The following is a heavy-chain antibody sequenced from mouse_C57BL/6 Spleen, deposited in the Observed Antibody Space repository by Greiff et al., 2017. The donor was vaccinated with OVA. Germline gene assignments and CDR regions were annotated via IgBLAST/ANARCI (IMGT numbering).Heavy chain of an antibody. D-gene: IGHD1-1*01. CDR2: INPSNGGT. J-gene: IGHJ4*01. V-gene: IGHV1-53*01. CDR3: ARFGYYGIYAMDY. CDR1: GYTFTSYW. Sequence: QVQLQQSGPELVKPGASVKLSCKASGYTFTSYWMHWVKQRPGQGLEWIGNINPSNGGTNYNEKFKSKATLTVDKSSSTAYMQLSSLTSEDSAVYYCARFGYYGIYAMDYWGQGTSVTVSS.